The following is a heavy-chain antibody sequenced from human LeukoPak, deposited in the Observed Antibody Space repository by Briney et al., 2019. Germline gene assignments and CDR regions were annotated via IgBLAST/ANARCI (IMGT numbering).Heavy chain of an antibody. CDR1: GGSFSGYY. CDR3: AREGGFCRPLDY. V-gene: IGHV4-34*01. Sequence: SETLSLTCAVYGGSFSGYYWSWIRQPPGKGLEWIGEINHSGSTNYNPSLKSRVTISVDTSKNQFSLKLTSVTAADTAVYYCAREGGFCRPLDYSGQGTLVTVSS. CDR2: INHSGST. D-gene: IGHD3-3*01. J-gene: IGHJ4*02.